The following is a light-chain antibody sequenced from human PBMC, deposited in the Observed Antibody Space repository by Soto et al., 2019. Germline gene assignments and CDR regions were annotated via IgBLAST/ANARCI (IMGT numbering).Light chain of an antibody. CDR1: QSISNW. Sequence: DIQMTQSPSTLSASVGDRVTITCRASQSISNWLAWYQQKPGKAPNLLISKASTLQRGVPSRFSGSVSGAEFSLTIGSLQPDDFATYYCQQYNSLPLTFGGGTKVEIK. CDR2: KAS. J-gene: IGKJ4*01. V-gene: IGKV1-5*03. CDR3: QQYNSLPLT.